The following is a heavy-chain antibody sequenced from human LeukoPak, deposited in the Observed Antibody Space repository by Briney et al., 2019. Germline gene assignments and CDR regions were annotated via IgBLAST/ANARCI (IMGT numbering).Heavy chain of an antibody. CDR3: ARVTTGSTTLDS. D-gene: IGHD1-1*01. J-gene: IGHJ5*01. Sequence: PSETLSLTCTVSGGSISSYYWSWIRQPPGKGLEWIGYIYYSGSTNYNPSLKSRVTISVDTSKNQFSLKLKSVTAADTAVFYCARVTTGSTTLDSWGQGILVTVSS. CDR1: GGSISSYY. V-gene: IGHV4-59*08. CDR2: IYYSGST.